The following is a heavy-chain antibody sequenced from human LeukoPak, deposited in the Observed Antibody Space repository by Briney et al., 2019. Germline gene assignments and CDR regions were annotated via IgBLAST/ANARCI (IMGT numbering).Heavy chain of an antibody. CDR2: IYTSGST. D-gene: IGHD4-17*01. CDR3: AREREGPYGYLDY. Sequence: SETLSLTCTVSGGPISSGSYYWSWIRQPAGKGLEWIGRIYTSGSTNYNPSLKSRVTISVDTSKNQFSLKLSSVTAAETAVYYCAREREGPYGYLDYWGQGTLVTVSS. V-gene: IGHV4-61*02. J-gene: IGHJ4*02. CDR1: GGPISSGSYY.